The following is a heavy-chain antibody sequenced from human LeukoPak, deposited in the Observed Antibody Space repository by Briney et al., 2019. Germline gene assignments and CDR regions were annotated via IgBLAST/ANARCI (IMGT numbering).Heavy chain of an antibody. CDR2: IYYSGST. CDR1: GGSISSGSYY. J-gene: IGHJ4*02. V-gene: IGHV4-39*07. D-gene: IGHD3-22*01. CDR3: ARVTIDYYDTPHYFDY. Sequence: PSQTLSLTCTVSGGSISSGSYYWSWIRQPAGKGLEWIGSIYYSGSTYYNPSLKSRVTISVDTSKNQFSLMLSSVTAADTAVYYCARVTIDYYDTPHYFDYWGQGTLVTVSS.